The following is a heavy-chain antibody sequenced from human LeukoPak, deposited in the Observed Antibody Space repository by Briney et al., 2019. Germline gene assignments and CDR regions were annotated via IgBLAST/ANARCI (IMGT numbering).Heavy chain of an antibody. CDR1: GYTFTSYG. Sequence: ASVKVSCKASGYTFTSYGISWVRQAPGQGLEWMGWISAYNGNTNYAQKLQGRVTMTTDTSTSTAYMELRSLRSDDTAVYHCAREYCSSTSCYPDIWGQGTMVTVSS. CDR2: ISAYNGNT. CDR3: AREYCSSTSCYPDI. D-gene: IGHD2-2*01. V-gene: IGHV1-18*01. J-gene: IGHJ3*02.